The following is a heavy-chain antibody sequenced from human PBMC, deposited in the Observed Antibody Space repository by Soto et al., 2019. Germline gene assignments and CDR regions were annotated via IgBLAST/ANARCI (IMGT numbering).Heavy chain of an antibody. CDR2: VYSTGGT. CDR3: VRQGIGILHGLVDV. D-gene: IGHD3-10*01. CDR1: SGPTSSHN. Sequence: QVQLQQSGPGLVKPSETLSLTCSVSSGPTSSHNWGWIRQTPGRGLEWIGYVYSTGGTSYNPSLNRRVTISADTSTTHISLTLTSVTAADTAVYYCVRQGIGILHGLVDVWGQGTTVRVSS. V-gene: IGHV4-59*08. J-gene: IGHJ6*02.